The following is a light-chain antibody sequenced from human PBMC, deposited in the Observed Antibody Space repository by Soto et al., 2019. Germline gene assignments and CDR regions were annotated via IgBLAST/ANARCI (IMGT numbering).Light chain of an antibody. CDR3: QYWDDDSWT. V-gene: IGKV1-5*03. CDR1: QSITDW. Sequence: DSKMTQSPSTLSASVGDRVTITCRASQSITDWLAWYQQKPGKAPKLLIYKASNLEGGVPSRFSGSGSGTEFTLTISSVQPDDFATYYCQYWDDDSWTFGQGTKGELK. J-gene: IGKJ1*01. CDR2: KAS.